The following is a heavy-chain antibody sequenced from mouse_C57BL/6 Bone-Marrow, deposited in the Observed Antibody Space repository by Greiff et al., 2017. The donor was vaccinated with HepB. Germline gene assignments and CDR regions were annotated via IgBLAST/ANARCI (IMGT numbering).Heavy chain of an antibody. V-gene: IGHV5-12*01. CDR3: ARVGDYGSSYGY. CDR2: ISNGGGST. J-gene: IGHJ2*01. Sequence: EVMLVESGGGLVQPGGSLKLSCAASGFTFSDYYMYWVRQTPEKRLEWVAYISNGGGSTNYPDTVKGRVTISRDNAKNTLYLQMGRLKSEDTAMYYCARVGDYGSSYGYWGQGTTLTVSS. CDR1: GFTFSDYY. D-gene: IGHD1-1*01.